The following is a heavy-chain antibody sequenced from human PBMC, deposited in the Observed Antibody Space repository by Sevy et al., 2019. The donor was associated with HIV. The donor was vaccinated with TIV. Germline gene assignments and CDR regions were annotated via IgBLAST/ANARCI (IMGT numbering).Heavy chain of an antibody. CDR3: ARDRTTVYYYNGMDV. CDR1: GDSISSYY. D-gene: IGHD4-4*01. CDR2: IYYSGST. J-gene: IGHJ6*02. Sequence: SETLSLTCTVSGDSISSYYWSWIRQPPGKGLEWIGYIYYSGSTNYNPSLKSRVTISVDTSKNQFSLKVSSVTDADTAVYYCARDRTTVYYYNGMDVWGQGTTVTVSS. V-gene: IGHV4-59*01.